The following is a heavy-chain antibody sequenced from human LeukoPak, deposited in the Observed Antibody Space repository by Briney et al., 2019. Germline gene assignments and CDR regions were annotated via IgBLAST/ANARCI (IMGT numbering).Heavy chain of an antibody. Sequence: GGSLRLSCAASGFAFSSYSMNWVRQAPGKGLEWVSYISSSSSTTYYADSVKGRFTISRDNSRNTVYLQMNSLRADDTAIYYCAKSAPVVVVTYGMDVWGQETMVTVSS. CDR2: ISSSSSTT. CDR3: AKSAPVVVVTYGMDV. CDR1: GFAFSSYS. D-gene: IGHD2-15*01. V-gene: IGHV3-48*01. J-gene: IGHJ6*02.